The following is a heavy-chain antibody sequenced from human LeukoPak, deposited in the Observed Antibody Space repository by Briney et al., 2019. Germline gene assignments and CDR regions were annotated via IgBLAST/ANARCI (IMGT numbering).Heavy chain of an antibody. Sequence: ASVKVSCKTSGYSFVNYGISWVRQAPGQGLEWIAWISGHNGNWNEAQQVQGRVTVTTDTSAGTAYMELTRLTSDDTAVYYCARDLSIVVPSVIDYWGQGTLVTVSS. J-gene: IGHJ4*02. D-gene: IGHD2-15*01. V-gene: IGHV1-18*01. CDR2: ISGHNGNW. CDR3: ARDLSIVVPSVIDY. CDR1: GYSFVNYG.